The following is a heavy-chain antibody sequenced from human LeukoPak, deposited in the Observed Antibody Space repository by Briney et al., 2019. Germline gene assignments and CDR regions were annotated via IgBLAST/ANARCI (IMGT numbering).Heavy chain of an antibody. Sequence: GGSLRLSCAASGSTFSLYSMYWVRQAPGKGLEWVAIISYDGSDTYYADSVRGRFTISRDNSKNTLYLQMNSLRAEDTAVYYCARASYYYDSSGYYPDYWGQGTLVTVSS. CDR3: ARASYYYDSSGYYPDY. V-gene: IGHV3-30-3*01. CDR2: ISYDGSDT. CDR1: GSTFSLYS. D-gene: IGHD3-22*01. J-gene: IGHJ4*02.